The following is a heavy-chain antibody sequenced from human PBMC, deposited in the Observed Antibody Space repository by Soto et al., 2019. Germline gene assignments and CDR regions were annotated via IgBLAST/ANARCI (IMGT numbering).Heavy chain of an antibody. V-gene: IGHV1-18*01. D-gene: IGHD3-10*01. Sequence: GASVKVSCKAAGYTFTSYGISWVRQAPGQGLEWMAWISGKNGNTNYAQKLQGRVTMTTDTSTSTAYMELRSLRSDDTAVYYCARDRANYGSGSYYPVDHWGQGTLVTVSS. CDR1: GYTFTSYG. CDR2: ISGKNGNT. J-gene: IGHJ4*02. CDR3: ARDRANYGSGSYYPVDH.